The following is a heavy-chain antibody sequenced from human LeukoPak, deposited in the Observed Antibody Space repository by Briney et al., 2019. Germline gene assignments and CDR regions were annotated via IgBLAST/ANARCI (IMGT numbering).Heavy chain of an antibody. V-gene: IGHV1-2*02. Sequence: ASVKVSCKTTGYTFIDYYVHWVRQAPEQGLEWMGWINPNSDATNYAQKFQGRVTMARDTSISTAYMELSGLRSDDTAVYYCASATVTTYPDYWGQGTLITVSS. CDR2: INPNSDAT. CDR3: ASATVTTYPDY. D-gene: IGHD4-11*01. J-gene: IGHJ4*02. CDR1: GYTFIDYY.